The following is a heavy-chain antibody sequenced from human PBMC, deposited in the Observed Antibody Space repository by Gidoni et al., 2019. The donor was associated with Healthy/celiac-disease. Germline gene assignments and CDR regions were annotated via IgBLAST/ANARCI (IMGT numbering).Heavy chain of an antibody. J-gene: IGHJ4*02. V-gene: IGHV4-34*01. D-gene: IGHD6-13*01. CDR3: ARGESIAAALRSDYFDY. Sequence: QVQLQQWGAGLLKPSETLSLTCAAYGGSFSGYYWSWIRQPPGKGLEWIGEINHSGSTNYNPSLKSRVTISVDTSKNQFSLKLSSVTAADTAVYYCARGESIAAALRSDYFDYWGQGTLVTVSS. CDR1: GGSFSGYY. CDR2: INHSGST.